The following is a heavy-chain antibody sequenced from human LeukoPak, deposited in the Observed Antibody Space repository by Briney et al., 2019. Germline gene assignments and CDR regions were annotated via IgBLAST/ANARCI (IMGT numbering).Heavy chain of an antibody. D-gene: IGHD6-13*01. Sequence: GGSLRLSCAASGFTFSSYAMSWVRQAPGKGLEWVSTINGGGVNTHYADSVGGRFTISRDDSKNTLFLQMNSLRDEDTAVYYCAKGPAGIAAAGPRPYFRHWGQGTLVTVSS. V-gene: IGHV3-23*01. J-gene: IGHJ1*01. CDR2: INGGGVNT. CDR1: GFTFSSYA. CDR3: AKGPAGIAAAGPRPYFRH.